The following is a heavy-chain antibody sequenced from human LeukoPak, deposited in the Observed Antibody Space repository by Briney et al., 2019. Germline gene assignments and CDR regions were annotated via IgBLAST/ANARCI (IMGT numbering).Heavy chain of an antibody. Sequence: GGSLRLSCAASGFTFSSYSMNWVRQAPGKGLEWVSYISSSGSTIYYADSVKGRFTISRDNAKNSLYLQMNSLRAEDTAVYYCARSEYDYVWGSYRYFDYWGQGTLVTVSS. V-gene: IGHV3-48*04. D-gene: IGHD3-16*02. CDR1: GFTFSSYS. CDR2: ISSSGSTI. CDR3: ARSEYDYVWGSYRYFDY. J-gene: IGHJ4*02.